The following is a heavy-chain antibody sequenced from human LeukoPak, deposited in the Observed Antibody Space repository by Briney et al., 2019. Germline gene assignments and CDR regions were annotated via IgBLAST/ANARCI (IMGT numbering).Heavy chain of an antibody. D-gene: IGHD4-17*01. CDR3: ARGNEDGDSL. CDR1: GGSFSGYY. Sequence: PSETLSLTCAVYGGSFSGYYWSWIRQPPGKGLEWIGEINHSGSTNYNPSLKSRVTISVDTSKNQFSLKLSSVTAADTAVYYCARGNEDGDSLWGQGTLVTVSS. CDR2: INHSGST. V-gene: IGHV4-34*01. J-gene: IGHJ4*02.